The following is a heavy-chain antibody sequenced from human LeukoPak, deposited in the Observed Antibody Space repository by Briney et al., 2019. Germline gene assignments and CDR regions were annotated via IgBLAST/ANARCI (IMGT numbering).Heavy chain of an antibody. CDR3: ARVIVGTSTYYSYYDMDV. J-gene: IGHJ6*03. D-gene: IGHD1-26*01. V-gene: IGHV4-59*12. CDR1: GGSISSYY. CDR2: IYYSGST. Sequence: SETLSLTCTVSGGSISSYYWSWIRQPPGKGLEWIGYIYYSGSTNYNPSLKSRVTISVDTSKSQFSLKLSSVTAADTAVYYCARVIVGTSTYYSYYDMDVWGKGTTVTVSS.